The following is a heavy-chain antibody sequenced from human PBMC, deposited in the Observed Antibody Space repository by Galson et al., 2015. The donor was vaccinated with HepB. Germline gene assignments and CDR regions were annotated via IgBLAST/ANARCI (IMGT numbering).Heavy chain of an antibody. CDR3: ARDNLCSGGSCYSFYFGY. D-gene: IGHD2-15*01. J-gene: IGHJ4*02. Sequence: SLRLSCAASGFTFSSYSMNWVRQAPGKGLEWVSYISSSSSIIYYADSVKGRFTVSRDNAKNSLYLQMNSLRAEDTAVYYCARDNLCSGGSCYSFYFGYWGQAILVTVSS. CDR2: ISSSSSII. V-gene: IGHV3-48*01. CDR1: GFTFSSYS.